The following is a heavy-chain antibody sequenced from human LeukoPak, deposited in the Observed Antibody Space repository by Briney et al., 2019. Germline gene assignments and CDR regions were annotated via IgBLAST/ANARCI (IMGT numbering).Heavy chain of an antibody. Sequence: GSVKGFLKASAYTFTGYYLRWVRQAPGQGPEWMGWIDPINGDTEYAQKIQGRVTMTRVRSISTAYMELSRLTSDDTAVYYCARRSRNGLYAFDIWGHGRMVTVSS. V-gene: IGHV1-2*02. CDR2: IDPINGDT. CDR1: AYTFTGYY. J-gene: IGHJ3*02. D-gene: IGHD2-8*01. CDR3: ARRSRNGLYAFDI.